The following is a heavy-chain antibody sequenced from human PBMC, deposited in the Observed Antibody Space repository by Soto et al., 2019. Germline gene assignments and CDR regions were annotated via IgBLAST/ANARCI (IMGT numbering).Heavy chain of an antibody. V-gene: IGHV4-31*03. CDR1: GGSIISGGYY. CDR2: IYYSGST. Sequence: TSETHSHTSTVSGGSIISGGYYWSWIRKHPGKGLEWIGYIYYSGSTYYNPSLKSRVTISEDTSKNQFSLKLSSVTAADTAVYYCAGSDYYDTSGYYYRVDYWGQGTLVTVSS. D-gene: IGHD3-22*01. CDR3: AGSDYYDTSGYYYRVDY. J-gene: IGHJ4*02.